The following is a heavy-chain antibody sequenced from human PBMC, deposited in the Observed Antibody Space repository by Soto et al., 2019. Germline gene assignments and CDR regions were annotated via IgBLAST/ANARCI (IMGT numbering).Heavy chain of an antibody. D-gene: IGHD3-22*01. V-gene: IGHV3-30*04. CDR3: ARDLSRGITMIGLEIHY. J-gene: IGHJ4*02. CDR1: GFDFSKYA. CDR2: IAYDERKK. Sequence: ESGGGVVQAGKSLRLSCAASGFDFSKYAMHWVRQAPGKGLELVAIIAYDERKKYYAESVRGRFTISRDNSKNTLYLQMSNLRAEDTAVYYCARDLSRGITMIGLEIHYWGQGTLVTVSS.